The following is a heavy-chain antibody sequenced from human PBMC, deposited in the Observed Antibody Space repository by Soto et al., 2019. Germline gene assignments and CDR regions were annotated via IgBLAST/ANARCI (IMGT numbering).Heavy chain of an antibody. Sequence: PGGSLRLSCAASGFTFRSYGMHWVRQAPGKGLEWLAVISNDGTNKYLADSVKGRLTLSRDNSRNTLSLEINNLRPEETAVYYCGKDTLDCSGGDCPLYYYYGMDVWGQGTTVTVSS. D-gene: IGHD2-15*01. CDR3: GKDTLDCSGGDCPLYYYYGMDV. CDR1: GFTFRSYG. CDR2: ISNDGTNK. J-gene: IGHJ6*02. V-gene: IGHV3-30*18.